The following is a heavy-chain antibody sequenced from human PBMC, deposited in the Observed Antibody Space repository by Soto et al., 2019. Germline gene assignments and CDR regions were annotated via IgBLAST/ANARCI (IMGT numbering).Heavy chain of an antibody. Sequence: PGWSLRLSCVSSVFTFISSFMGWIRQAPGKGLEWVANINQDGGVTYYVDSVEGRFTISRDNTKDSLYLQMNSLRGEDTAIYYCARYYRGSGRYFFDYWGQGTPVTVSS. J-gene: IGHJ4*02. CDR1: VFTFISSF. CDR3: ARYYRGSGRYFFDY. CDR2: INQDGGVT. V-gene: IGHV3-7*03. D-gene: IGHD6-19*01.